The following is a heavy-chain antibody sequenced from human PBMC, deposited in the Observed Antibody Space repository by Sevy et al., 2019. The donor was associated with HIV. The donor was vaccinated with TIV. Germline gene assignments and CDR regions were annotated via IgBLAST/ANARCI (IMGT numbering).Heavy chain of an antibody. CDR3: ARVYQSSGWFFSDAFDI. CDR1: GFTFSSYW. Sequence: GGSLRLSCAASGFTFSSYWMSWDRQAPGKGLEWVANIKQDGSEKYYVDSVKGRFTISRDNAKNSLYLQMNSLRAEDTAVYYCARVYQSSGWFFSDAFDIWGQGTMVTVSS. J-gene: IGHJ3*02. V-gene: IGHV3-7*01. CDR2: IKQDGSEK. D-gene: IGHD6-19*01.